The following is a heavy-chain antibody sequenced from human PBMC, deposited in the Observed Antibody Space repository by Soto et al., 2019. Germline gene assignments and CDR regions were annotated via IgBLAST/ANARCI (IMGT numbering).Heavy chain of an antibody. V-gene: IGHV3-48*02. CDR2: ISGGSGRI. D-gene: IGHD3-16*02. Sequence: GGSLRLSCATSGFSLSDYSMNWVRQAPGKGLEWLSYISGGSGRIYYADSVKGRFTISRDNAKNSLYLQMNSLRDEDTAVYYCARDYRFAYDYWGQGTLVTVSS. CDR3: ARDYRFAYDY. J-gene: IGHJ4*02. CDR1: GFSLSDYS.